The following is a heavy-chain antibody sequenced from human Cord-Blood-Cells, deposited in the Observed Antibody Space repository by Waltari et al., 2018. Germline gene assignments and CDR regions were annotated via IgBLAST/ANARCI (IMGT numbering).Heavy chain of an antibody. Sequence: QVQLVQSGAEVKKPGASVKVSCKASGYTFTGYYMHWVRQAPGQGLEWMGGINPNSGGTNYGQNFQGRVTMTRDTSISTAYMELSRLRSDDTAVYYCASETNWGFRSIGYWGQGTLVTVSS. CDR1: GYTFTGYY. J-gene: IGHJ4*02. V-gene: IGHV1-2*02. D-gene: IGHD7-27*01. CDR2: INPNSGGT. CDR3: ASETNWGFRSIGY.